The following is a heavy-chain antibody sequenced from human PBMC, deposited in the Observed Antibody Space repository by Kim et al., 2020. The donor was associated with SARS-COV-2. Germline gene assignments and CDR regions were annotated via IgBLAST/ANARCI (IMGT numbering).Heavy chain of an antibody. CDR2: ISGNGVST. CDR3: TRRRVNLDSYDPFDD. Sequence: SLRLSCAASGFTFGDYAMYWVRQAPGKGLEWVSGISGNGVSTAYADSVKGRFNISRDNAKNSLYLQMSNLRPEDTALYYCTRRRVNLDSYDPFDDWGQGTLVTVSS. CDR1: GFTFGDYA. V-gene: IGHV3-9*01. J-gene: IGHJ4*02. D-gene: IGHD3-16*01.